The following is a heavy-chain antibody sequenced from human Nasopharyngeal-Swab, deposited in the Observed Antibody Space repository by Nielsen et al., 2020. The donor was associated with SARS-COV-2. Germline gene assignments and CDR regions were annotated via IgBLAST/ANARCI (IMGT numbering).Heavy chain of an antibody. Sequence: GESLKISCAASGFTFSSYSMHWVRQAPGKGLEWVAVISYDGSNKYYADSVKGRFTISRDNSKNTLYLQMNSLGGEDTAVYYSTISSVPHWYFDLWGRGTLVTVSS. J-gene: IGHJ2*01. CDR3: TISSVPHWYFDL. CDR2: ISYDGSNK. D-gene: IGHD6-25*01. V-gene: IGHV3-30-3*01. CDR1: GFTFSSYS.